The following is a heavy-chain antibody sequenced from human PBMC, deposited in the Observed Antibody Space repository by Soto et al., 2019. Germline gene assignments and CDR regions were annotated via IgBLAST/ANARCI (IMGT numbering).Heavy chain of an antibody. CDR1: GGSISSGGYY. Sequence: QVQLQESGPGLVKPSQTLSLPCTVSGGSISSGGYYWSWIRQHPGKGLEWIGYIFYSGTTYYNPSRMSRVTVSVATSKNQFSRKLSSVTAADTAVYCCARSVDPWGQGTLVTVSS. J-gene: IGHJ5*02. CDR3: ARSVDP. V-gene: IGHV4-31*03. CDR2: IFYSGTT.